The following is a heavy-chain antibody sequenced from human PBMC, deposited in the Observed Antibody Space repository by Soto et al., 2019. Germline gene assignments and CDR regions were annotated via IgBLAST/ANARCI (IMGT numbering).Heavy chain of an antibody. D-gene: IGHD3-16*01. CDR2: ISSDSVYI. CDR3: ARRIDYGEDY. Sequence: EVQLVESGGGLVKPGGSLRLSCAASGFTFSSYSMNWVRQAPEKGLEWVSSISSDSVYIYYADSVKGRFTISRDNAKNSLYLHMNSLRAEDTAVYYCARRIDYGEDYWGQGTLVTVSS. V-gene: IGHV3-21*01. J-gene: IGHJ4*02. CDR1: GFTFSSYS.